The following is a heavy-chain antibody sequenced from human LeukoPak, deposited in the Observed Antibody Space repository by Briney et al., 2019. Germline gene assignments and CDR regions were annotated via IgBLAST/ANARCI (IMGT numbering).Heavy chain of an antibody. CDR2: IYYSGST. CDR3: ARDFRSNNWFDP. CDR1: GRSISSGGYY. Sequence: SETLSLTCPVSGRSISSGGYYWSWIREHPGKGLEWIGYIYYSGSTYYNPSLKSRVTISVDTSKNQFSLKLCSLTAADTAVYYCARDFRSNNWFDPWGQGTLVTVSS. V-gene: IGHV4-31*03. J-gene: IGHJ5*02.